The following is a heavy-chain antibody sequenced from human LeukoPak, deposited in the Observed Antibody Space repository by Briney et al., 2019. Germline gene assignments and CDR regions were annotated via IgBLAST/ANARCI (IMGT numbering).Heavy chain of an antibody. CDR2: FDPEDGET. CDR1: GYTLTELS. J-gene: IGHJ3*02. CDR3: ATEHPYYYDSSGYHMPDAFDI. V-gene: IGHV1-24*01. D-gene: IGHD3-22*01. Sequence: GASVKVSCTVSGYTLTELSMHWVRQAPGKGLEWMGGFDPEDGETIYAQKFQGRVTMTEDTSTDTAYMELSGLRSEDTAVYYCATEHPYYYDSSGYHMPDAFDIWGQGTMVTVSS.